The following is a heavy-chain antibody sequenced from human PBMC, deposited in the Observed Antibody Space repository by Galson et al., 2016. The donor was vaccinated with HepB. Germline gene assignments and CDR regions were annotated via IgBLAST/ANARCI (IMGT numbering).Heavy chain of an antibody. Sequence: SLRLSCAASGFDFSSYRMNWVRQAPGKGLDWVATISSSSNFIYYADSVRGRFTISRDNAEDSLDLQMNSLRAEDTAVYYCARDLGPFDAFDIWGRGTMVTGSS. J-gene: IGHJ3*02. V-gene: IGHV3-21*01. CDR3: ARDLGPFDAFDI. CDR2: ISSSSNFI. CDR1: GFDFSSYR. D-gene: IGHD7-27*01.